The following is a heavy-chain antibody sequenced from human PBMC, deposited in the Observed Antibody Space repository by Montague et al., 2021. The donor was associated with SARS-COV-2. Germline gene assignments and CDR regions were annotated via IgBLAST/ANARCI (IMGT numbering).Heavy chain of an antibody. V-gene: IGHV4-34*01. CDR2: INHSGST. Sequence: SETLSLTCAVYGGSFSGYYWSWIRQPPGKGLEWIGEINHSGSTNYNQSLKSRVTILVDTSKNQFSLKMSSVTAADTAVYYCARGSRQWLVRPPHYYYFDYWDQGTLVTVSS. CDR1: GGSFSGYY. D-gene: IGHD6-19*01. CDR3: ARGSRQWLVRPPHYYYFDY. J-gene: IGHJ4*02.